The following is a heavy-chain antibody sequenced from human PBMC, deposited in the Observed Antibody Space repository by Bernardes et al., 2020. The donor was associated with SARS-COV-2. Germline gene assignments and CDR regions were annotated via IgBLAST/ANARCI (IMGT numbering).Heavy chain of an antibody. V-gene: IGHV3-30*18. Sequence: GGSLRLSCAASGFTFSSYGMHWVRQAPGKGLEWVAVISYDGSNKYYADSVKGRFTISRDNSKNTLYLQMNSLRAEDTAVYYCANEYSSSWYGNGMDVWGQGTTVTVSS. CDR3: ANEYSSSWYGNGMDV. J-gene: IGHJ6*02. CDR2: ISYDGSNK. CDR1: GFTFSSYG. D-gene: IGHD6-13*01.